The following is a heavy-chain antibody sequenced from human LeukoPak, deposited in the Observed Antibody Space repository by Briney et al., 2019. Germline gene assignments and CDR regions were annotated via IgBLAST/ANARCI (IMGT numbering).Heavy chain of an antibody. J-gene: IGHJ4*02. CDR3: ARDRFTMIVVVPQD. Sequence: GRSLRLSCAASGFTFSSYAMHWVRQAPGKGLEWVAVISYDGSNKYYADSVKSRFTISRDNSKNTLYLQMNSLRAEDTAVYYCARDRFTMIVVVPQDWGQGTLVTVSS. CDR1: GFTFSSYA. V-gene: IGHV3-30*01. CDR2: ISYDGSNK. D-gene: IGHD3-22*01.